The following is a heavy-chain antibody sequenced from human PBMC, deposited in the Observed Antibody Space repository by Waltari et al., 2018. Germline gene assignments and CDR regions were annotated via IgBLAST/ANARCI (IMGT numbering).Heavy chain of an antibody. CDR2: IYHSGST. Sequence: QVQLQESGPGLVKPSQTLSLTCTVSGGSISSGGYYWSWIRQHPGKGLEWIGYIYHSGSTYYNPSLKSRVTISVDRSKNQFSLKLSSVTAADTAVYYCARSPGYCSSTSCYDNYYGMDVWGQGITVTVSS. CDR1: GGSISSGGYY. V-gene: IGHV4-31*03. CDR3: ARSPGYCSSTSCYDNYYGMDV. D-gene: IGHD2-2*01. J-gene: IGHJ6*02.